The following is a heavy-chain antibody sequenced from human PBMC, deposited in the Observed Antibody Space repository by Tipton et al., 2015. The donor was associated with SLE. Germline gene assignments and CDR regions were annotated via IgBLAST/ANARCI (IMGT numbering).Heavy chain of an antibody. J-gene: IGHJ3*02. CDR2: ISTSDITI. V-gene: IGHV3-48*03. CDR1: GFSFGSYE. D-gene: IGHD3-22*01. CDR3: AKDYYDSRGYRGGALDM. Sequence: SLRLSCAASGFSFGSYEMNWVRQAPGKGLEWVSFISTSDITINYADSVKGRFTISRDNAKNSLYLQMNSLRAEDTAVYYCAKDYYDSRGYRGGALDMWGQGTMVTVSS.